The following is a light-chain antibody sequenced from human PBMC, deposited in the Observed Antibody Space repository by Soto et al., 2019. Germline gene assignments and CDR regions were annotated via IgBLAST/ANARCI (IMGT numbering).Light chain of an antibody. Sequence: EIVMTQSPATLSVSPGERATLSCRASQSVGSNLAWYQQKPGQAPRLLIYGASTRATGIPARFSGSGSGTEFNLTISSLQSEDFAIYFCQQYNNGPPDSTFGQGTKVEIK. V-gene: IGKV3-15*01. CDR1: QSVGSN. CDR3: QQYNNGPPDST. CDR2: GAS. J-gene: IGKJ1*01.